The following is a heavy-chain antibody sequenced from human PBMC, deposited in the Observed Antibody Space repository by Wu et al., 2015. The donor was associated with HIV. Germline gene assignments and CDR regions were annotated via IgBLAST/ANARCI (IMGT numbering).Heavy chain of an antibody. CDR1: GYTFTGYY. CDR2: INPNSGGT. J-gene: IGHJ4*02. CDR3: ARGGFRYYYDSSGYYHDY. Sequence: QVQLVQSGAEVKKPGASVKVSCKASGYTFTGYYIHWVRQAPRQGLEWMGWINPNSGGTNYAQKFQGRVTVTRDTSISTAYMELSRLRSDDTAVYFCARGGFRYYYDSSGYYHDYWGQGTLVTVSS. D-gene: IGHD3-22*01. V-gene: IGHV1-2*02.